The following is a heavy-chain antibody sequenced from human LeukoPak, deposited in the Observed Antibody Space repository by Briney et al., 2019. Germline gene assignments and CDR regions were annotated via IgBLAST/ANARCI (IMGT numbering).Heavy chain of an antibody. D-gene: IGHD3-9*01. V-gene: IGHV1-69*06. CDR1: GGTFSSYA. Sequence: KVSCKASGGTFSSYAISWVRQAPGQGLEWMGGIIPIFGTANYAQKFQGRVTITADKSTSTAYMELSSLRSEDTTVYYCARDSNDILTGYTDLNWFDPWGQGTLVTVSS. J-gene: IGHJ5*02. CDR2: IIPIFGTA. CDR3: ARDSNDILTGYTDLNWFDP.